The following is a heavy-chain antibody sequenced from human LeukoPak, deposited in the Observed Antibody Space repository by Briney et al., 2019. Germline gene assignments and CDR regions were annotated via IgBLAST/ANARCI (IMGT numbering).Heavy chain of an antibody. J-gene: IGHJ4*02. CDR3: ATGNYYDFWSGYRYFDY. CDR1: GGTFSSYA. D-gene: IGHD3-3*01. Sequence: SVKVSCKASGGTFSSYAISWVRQAPGQGLEWMGGIIPIFGTANYAQKFQGRVTITTDESTSTAYMELSSLRSEDTAVYYCATGNYYDFWSGYRYFDYWGQGTLVTVSS. V-gene: IGHV1-69*05. CDR2: IIPIFGTA.